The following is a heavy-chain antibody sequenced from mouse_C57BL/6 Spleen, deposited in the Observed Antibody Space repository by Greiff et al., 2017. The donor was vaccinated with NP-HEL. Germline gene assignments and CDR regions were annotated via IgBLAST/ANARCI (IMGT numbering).Heavy chain of an antibody. D-gene: IGHD3-3*01. CDR3: ARYLRGYYAMDY. CDR1: GYTFTSYW. V-gene: IGHV1-61*01. CDR2: IYPSDSET. J-gene: IGHJ4*01. Sequence: SGAELVRPGSSVKLSCKASGYTFTSYWMDWVKQRPGQGLEWIGNIYPSDSETHYNQKFKDKATLTVDKSSSTAYMQLSSLTSEDSAVYYCARYLRGYYAMDYWGQGTSVTVSS.